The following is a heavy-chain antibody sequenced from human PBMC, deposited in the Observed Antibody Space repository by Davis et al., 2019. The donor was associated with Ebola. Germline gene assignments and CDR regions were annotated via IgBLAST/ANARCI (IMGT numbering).Heavy chain of an antibody. CDR2: INQDGSQR. J-gene: IGHJ3*02. CDR3: ARDPARGAFDI. Sequence: PGGSLRLSCVASGFSFSTYWMTWVRQAPGKGLECVANINQDGSQRYYVDSVKGRFTISRDNAKKSLYLQMNSLRADDTAIYYCARDPARGAFDIWGHGTMVNVSS. CDR1: GFSFSTYW. V-gene: IGHV3-7*01.